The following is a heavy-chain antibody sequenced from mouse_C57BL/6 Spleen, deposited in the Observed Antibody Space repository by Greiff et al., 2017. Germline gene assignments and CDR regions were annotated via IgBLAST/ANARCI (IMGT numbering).Heavy chain of an antibody. J-gene: IGHJ2*01. CDR3: ARSLTGWDFDY. CDR2: INPNNGGT. V-gene: IGHV1-26*01. D-gene: IGHD4-1*01. CDR1: GYTFTDYY. Sequence: EVQLQQSGPELVKPGASVKISCKASGYTFTDYYMNWVKQSHGKSLEWIGDINPNNGGTSYNQKFKGKATLTVDKSSSTAYMELRSLTSEDSAVYYCARSLTGWDFDYWGQGTTLTVSS.